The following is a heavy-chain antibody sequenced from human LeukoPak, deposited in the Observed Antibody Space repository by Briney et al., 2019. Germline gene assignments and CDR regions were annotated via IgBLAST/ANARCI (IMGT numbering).Heavy chain of an antibody. CDR3: AKRGSSSWTQFDY. CDR1: GFTLNDYA. CDR2: ISGGTGGST. D-gene: IGHD6-13*01. J-gene: IGHJ4*02. V-gene: IGHV3-23*01. Sequence: PGGSLRLSCAASGFTLNDYAINWVRQAPGKGLEWVAVISGGTGGSTYYADSGKGRFTISRDNSKNTLYLQMNSLRAEDTAVYYCAKRGSSSWTQFDYWGQGTLVTVSS.